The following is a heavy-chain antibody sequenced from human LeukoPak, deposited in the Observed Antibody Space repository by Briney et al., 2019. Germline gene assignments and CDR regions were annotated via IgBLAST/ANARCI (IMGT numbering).Heavy chain of an antibody. D-gene: IGHD3-9*01. CDR3: ARSNYDILTGYSADFYY. CDR2: MNPNSGNT. Sequence: ASVKVSCKASGYTFTSYDINWVRQATGQGLEWMGWMNPNSGNTGYAQKFQGRVTMTRNTSISTAYMELSSLRSEDTAVYYCARSNYDILTGYSADFYYWGQGTLVTVSS. CDR1: GYTFTSYD. V-gene: IGHV1-8*01. J-gene: IGHJ4*02.